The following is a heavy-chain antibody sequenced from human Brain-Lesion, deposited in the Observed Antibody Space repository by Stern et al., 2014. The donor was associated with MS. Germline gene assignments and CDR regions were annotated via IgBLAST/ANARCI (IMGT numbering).Heavy chain of an antibody. CDR3: AKERFETYYDFWSGYRRDYFDY. J-gene: IGHJ4*02. V-gene: IGHV3-23*04. CDR2: ISGSGDNT. D-gene: IGHD3-3*01. CDR1: EFTFSSYT. Sequence: EVQLVESGGGLVQPGGSLRLSCAASEFTFSSYTMSWVRQAPGKGLEWVSTISGSGDNTYYADSVKGRFTISRDNSKNTLYLQMSGLRVEDTAVYYCAKERFETYYDFWSGYRRDYFDYWGQGTLVTVSS.